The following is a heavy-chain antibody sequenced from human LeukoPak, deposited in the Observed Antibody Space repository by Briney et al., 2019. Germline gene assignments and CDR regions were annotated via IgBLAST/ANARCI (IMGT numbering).Heavy chain of an antibody. J-gene: IGHJ5*02. V-gene: IGHV1-69*04. D-gene: IGHD3-22*01. Sequence: ASVKVSCKASGGTFSSYAISWVRQAPGQGLEWMGRIIPILGIANYAQKFQGRVTITADKSTSTAYMELSSLRSEDTAVYYCAREGDSSGLYNWFDPWGQGTLVTVSS. CDR1: GGTFSSYA. CDR2: IIPILGIA. CDR3: AREGDSSGLYNWFDP.